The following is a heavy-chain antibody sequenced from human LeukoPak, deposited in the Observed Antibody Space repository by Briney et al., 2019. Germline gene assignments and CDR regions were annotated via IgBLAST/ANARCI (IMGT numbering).Heavy chain of an antibody. Sequence: ASVKVSCKASGYTFTSYDINWVRQATGQGLEWMGWMNPNSGNTGFAQKFQGRVTISRNTSISTAYMELSSLRSEDTAVYYCARVGATLDFDYWGQGTLVTVSS. CDR3: ARVGATLDFDY. V-gene: IGHV1-8*01. CDR1: GYTFTSYD. J-gene: IGHJ4*02. CDR2: MNPNSGNT. D-gene: IGHD1-26*01.